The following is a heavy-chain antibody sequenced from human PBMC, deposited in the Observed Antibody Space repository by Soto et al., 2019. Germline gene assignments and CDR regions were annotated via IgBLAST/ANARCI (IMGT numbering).Heavy chain of an antibody. D-gene: IGHD5-12*01. CDR2: IYSGGST. CDR3: ARERIVATGVYFDY. CDR1: GFTVSSNY. Sequence: EVQLVESGGGLVQPGGSLRLSCAASGFTVSSNYMSWVRQAPGKGLEWVSVIYSGGSTYYADSVKGRFTISRDNSKNTLYLQMNSLRAEDTAVYYCARERIVATGVYFDYWGQGTLVTVSS. V-gene: IGHV3-66*01. J-gene: IGHJ4*02.